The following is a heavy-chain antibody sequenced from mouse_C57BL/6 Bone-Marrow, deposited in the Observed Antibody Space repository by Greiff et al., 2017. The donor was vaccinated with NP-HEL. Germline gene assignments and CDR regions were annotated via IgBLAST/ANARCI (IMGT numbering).Heavy chain of an antibody. D-gene: IGHD2-12*01. J-gene: IGHJ2*01. CDR1: GFTFSNFW. Sequence: EVKLVESGGGLVQPGGSMKLSCVASGFTFSNFWMNWVRQSPEKGLEWVAQIRLKSDNYATHFAESVKGRFTISRDGSKSSVYQQMNNLRAEDTGIYYCTAYYNNYWGKGTTLTVSS. CDR2: IRLKSDNYAT. V-gene: IGHV6-3*01. CDR3: TAYYNNY.